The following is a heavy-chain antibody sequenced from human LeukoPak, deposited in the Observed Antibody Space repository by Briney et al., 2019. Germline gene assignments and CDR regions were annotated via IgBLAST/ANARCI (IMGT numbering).Heavy chain of an antibody. J-gene: IGHJ4*02. CDR2: ISDDGSRQ. CDR3: VKDRTGTYTLDY. D-gene: IGHD3-10*01. Sequence: GGSLRLSCAATGFTFSNYAIHWGRQAPGQGMEWVAFISDDGSRQHYADAVKGRFTISRDNSKNTLNLQMNSLRAEDTAVYYCVKDRTGTYTLDYWGQGTLVTVSS. V-gene: IGHV3-30-3*01. CDR1: GFTFSNYA.